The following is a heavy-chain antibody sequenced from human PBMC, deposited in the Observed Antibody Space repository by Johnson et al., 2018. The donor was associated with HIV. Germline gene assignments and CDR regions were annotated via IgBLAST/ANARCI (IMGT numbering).Heavy chain of an antibody. CDR2: VSWKSGSI. V-gene: IGHV3-20*04. J-gene: IGHJ3*02. Sequence: VQLVESGGGVVRPGGSLRLSCAASGFTFDDYGMSWVRPAPGKGLEGVSGVSWKSGSIGYADSVTGRFTISRDNAKNSLYLQMNSLRAEDTALYYCAKESYRSSLWAFDIWGQGTMVTVSS. D-gene: IGHD6-6*01. CDR3: AKESYRSSLWAFDI. CDR1: GFTFDDYG.